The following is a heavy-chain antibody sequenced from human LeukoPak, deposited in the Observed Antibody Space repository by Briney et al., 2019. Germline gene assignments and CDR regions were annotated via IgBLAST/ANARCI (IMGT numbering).Heavy chain of an antibody. Sequence: PGGYLRLSCAASGFPFSSYAMTWVRQAPGKGLEWVSAISASGGRTYYADSVRGRFTISRDNSKNTLYLQMNSLRAEDTAVYYCAKASAGSGRALYYYGMDVWGKGTTVTVSS. CDR1: GFPFSSYA. CDR2: ISASGGRT. CDR3: AKASAGSGRALYYYGMDV. V-gene: IGHV3-23*01. D-gene: IGHD3-10*01. J-gene: IGHJ6*04.